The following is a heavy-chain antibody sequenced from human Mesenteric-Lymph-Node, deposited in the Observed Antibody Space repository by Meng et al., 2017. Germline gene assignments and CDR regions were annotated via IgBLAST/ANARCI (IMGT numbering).Heavy chain of an antibody. Sequence: GGSLRLSCAASGFTVSSNYMSWVRQTPGKGLEWVSYIDPTGGSIFYTDSVKGRFTISRDNAKNSLFLQMNSLRAEDTAVYYCARQGSGEVDYWGQGTLVTVSS. CDR2: IDPTGGSI. CDR1: GFTVSSNY. CDR3: ARQGSGEVDY. D-gene: IGHD6-19*01. V-gene: IGHV3-11*04. J-gene: IGHJ4*02.